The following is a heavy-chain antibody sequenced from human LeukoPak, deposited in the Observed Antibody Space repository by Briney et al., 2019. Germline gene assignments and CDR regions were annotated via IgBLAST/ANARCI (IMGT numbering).Heavy chain of an antibody. CDR2: IYYSGST. Sequence: SETLSLTCTVSGGSISSSSYYWGWIRQPPGKGLEWIGSIYYSGSTYYNPSLKSRVTISVDTSKNQFSLKLSSVTAADTAVYYCASPPSIMITFGGVIDPYYFDYWGQGTLVTVSS. CDR3: ASPPSIMITFGGVIDPYYFDY. J-gene: IGHJ4*02. D-gene: IGHD3-16*02. V-gene: IGHV4-39*01. CDR1: GGSISSSSYY.